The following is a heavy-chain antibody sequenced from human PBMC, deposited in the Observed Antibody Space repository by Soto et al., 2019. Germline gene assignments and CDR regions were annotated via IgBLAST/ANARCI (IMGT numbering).Heavy chain of an antibody. J-gene: IGHJ6*02. V-gene: IGHV1-69*01. CDR1: GGTFSSYA. Sequence: QVQLVQSGAEVQKPGSSVKVSCKASGGTFSSYAISWVRQAPGQGLEWMGGIIPIFGTANYAQKFQGRVTITADESTSTAYMELSSLRSEDTAVYYCARGDVVVVAATRGDYYYGMDVWGQGTTVTVSS. CDR2: IIPIFGTA. D-gene: IGHD2-15*01. CDR3: ARGDVVVVAATRGDYYYGMDV.